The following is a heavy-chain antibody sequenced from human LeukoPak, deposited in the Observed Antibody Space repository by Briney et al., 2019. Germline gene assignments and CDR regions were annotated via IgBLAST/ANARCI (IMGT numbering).Heavy chain of an antibody. D-gene: IGHD4-11*01. V-gene: IGHV4-59*01. Sequence: KASETLSLTCTVSGGSISSYYWSWIRQPPGKGLEWIGYIYCSGSTNYNPSLKSRVTISVDTSKNQFSLKLSSVTAADTAVYYCAFNYADAFDIWGQGTMVTVSS. CDR1: GGSISSYY. CDR3: AFNYADAFDI. J-gene: IGHJ3*02. CDR2: IYCSGST.